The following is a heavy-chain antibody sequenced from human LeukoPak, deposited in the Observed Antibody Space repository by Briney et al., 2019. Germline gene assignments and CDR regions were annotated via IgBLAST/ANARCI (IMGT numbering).Heavy chain of an antibody. D-gene: IGHD4-23*01. CDR3: ARVDYGGDSGHFDY. J-gene: IGHJ4*02. Sequence: SETLSLTCTVSGGSISSGSYYWSWIRQPAGKGLEWIGRIYTSGSTNYNPSLRSRVTISVDTSKNQFSLKLSSVTAADTAVYYCARVDYGGDSGHFDYWGQGTLVTVSS. CDR2: IYTSGST. V-gene: IGHV4-61*02. CDR1: GGSISSGSYY.